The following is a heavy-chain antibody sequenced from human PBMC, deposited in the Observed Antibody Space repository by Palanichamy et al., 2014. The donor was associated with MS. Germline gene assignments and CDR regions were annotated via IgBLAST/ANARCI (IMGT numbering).Heavy chain of an antibody. J-gene: IGHJ4*02. CDR2: IHYTGST. D-gene: IGHD5-12*01. CDR3: ARRGDGYVLDH. Sequence: QLQLQELGPGLVKPSEALSLTCTVSGGSIRSSDYYWGWIRQPPGKGLEWIASIHYTGSTYYSPSLKSRVAMSVDMSKNEFSLKLNSVTAADTAFYFCARRGDGYVLDHWGQGTQITVSS. CDR1: GGSIRSSDYY. V-gene: IGHV4-39*01.